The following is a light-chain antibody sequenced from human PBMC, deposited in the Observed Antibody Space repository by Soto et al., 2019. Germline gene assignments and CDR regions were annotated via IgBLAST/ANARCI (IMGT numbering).Light chain of an antibody. V-gene: IGKV1-5*03. CDR2: KAS. Sequence: DIQMTQSPSTLSASVGDRVTITCRASQSISSWLAWYQQKPGKAPKLLIYKASTLQGGVPSRFSGSVAGTEFSLAISSLQPDDSATYYCQQYNDNWTFGQGTKVEIK. CDR1: QSISSW. J-gene: IGKJ1*01. CDR3: QQYNDNWT.